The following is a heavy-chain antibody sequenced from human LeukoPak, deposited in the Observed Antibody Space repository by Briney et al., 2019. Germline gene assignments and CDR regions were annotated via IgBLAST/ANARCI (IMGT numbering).Heavy chain of an antibody. CDR1: GASVSSGSYY. D-gene: IGHD6-19*01. CDR2: MYYSGST. CDR3: ARFPPGIAVAGHNDY. J-gene: IGHJ4*02. V-gene: IGHV4-61*01. Sequence: SGTLSLTCTVSGASVSSGSYYWSWIRQPPGKGLEWIGYMYYSGSTNYNPSLKSRVTISVDTSKNQFSLRLSSVTAADTAVYYCARFPPGIAVAGHNDYWGQGTLVIVSS.